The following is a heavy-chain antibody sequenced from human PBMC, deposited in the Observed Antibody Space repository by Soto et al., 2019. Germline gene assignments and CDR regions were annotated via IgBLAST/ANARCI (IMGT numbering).Heavy chain of an antibody. CDR1: GGSISSYY. Sequence: SETLSLTCTVSGGSISSYYWSWIRQPPGKGLEWIGYIYYSGSTNYNPSLKSRVTISVDTSKNQFSLKLSSVTAADTAVYYCARLSSYYYYYMDVWGKGTTVTVSS. J-gene: IGHJ6*03. CDR2: IYYSGST. V-gene: IGHV4-59*08. D-gene: IGHD2-2*01. CDR3: ARLSSYYYYYMDV.